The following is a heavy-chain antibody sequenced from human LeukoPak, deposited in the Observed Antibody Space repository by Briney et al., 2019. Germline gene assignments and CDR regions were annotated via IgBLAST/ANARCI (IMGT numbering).Heavy chain of an antibody. CDR1: GYTFTSYD. CDR2: MNPESGNT. CDR3: ARGIRSRRGSPRGNWFDP. Sequence: ASVKVSCKASGYTFTSYDINWFREATGQGLEWMGWMNPESGNTGYAQKFQGRVTMTRNTSISTANMELSSLRSEDTAVYYCARGIRSRRGSPRGNWFDPWGQGTLVAVSS. J-gene: IGHJ5*02. D-gene: IGHD3-10*01. V-gene: IGHV1-8*01.